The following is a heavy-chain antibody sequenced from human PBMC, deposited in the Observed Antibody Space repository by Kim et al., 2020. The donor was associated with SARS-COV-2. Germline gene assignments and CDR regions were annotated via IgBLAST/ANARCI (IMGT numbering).Heavy chain of an antibody. CDR2: IIPIFGTA. CDR1: GGTFSSYA. V-gene: IGHV1-69*13. Sequence: SVKVSCKASGGTFSSYAISWVRQAPGQGLEWMGGIIPIFGTANYAQKFQGRVTITADESMSTAYMELSSLRSEDTAVYYCARGKSSSFWFDPWGQGTLVTVSS. D-gene: IGHD6-6*01. CDR3: ARGKSSSFWFDP. J-gene: IGHJ5*02.